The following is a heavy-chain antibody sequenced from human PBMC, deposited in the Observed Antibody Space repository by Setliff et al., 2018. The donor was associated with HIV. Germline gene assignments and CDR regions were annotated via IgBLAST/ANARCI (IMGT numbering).Heavy chain of an antibody. J-gene: IGHJ6*03. CDR3: ASLYYYDSSGYTPYMDV. CDR2: IYTSGST. D-gene: IGHD3-22*01. Sequence: PSETLSLTCTVSGGSISNGSYYWSWIRQPAGKGLEWIGRIYTSGSTNYNPSLKSRVTISVDTSKNQFSLKLSSVTAADTAVYYCASLYYYDSSGYTPYMDVWGKGTTVTVS. V-gene: IGHV4-61*02. CDR1: GGSISNGSYY.